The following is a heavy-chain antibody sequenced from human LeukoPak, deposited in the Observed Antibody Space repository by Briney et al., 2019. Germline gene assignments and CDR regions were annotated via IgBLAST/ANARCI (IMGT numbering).Heavy chain of an antibody. Sequence: SVKVSCKASGGTFSSYAISWVRQAPGQGLEWMGGIIPIFGTANYAQKFQGRVTITTDESTSTAYMELRSLRSEDTAVYYCAREGYCSGGSCHGEDNWFDPWGQGTLVTVSS. D-gene: IGHD2-15*01. CDR1: GGTFSSYA. V-gene: IGHV1-69*05. J-gene: IGHJ5*02. CDR3: AREGYCSGGSCHGEDNWFDP. CDR2: IIPIFGTA.